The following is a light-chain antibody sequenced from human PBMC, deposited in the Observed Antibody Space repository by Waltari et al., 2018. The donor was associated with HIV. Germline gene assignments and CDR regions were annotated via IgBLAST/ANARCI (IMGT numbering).Light chain of an antibody. Sequence: QSALTQPPSVSGAPGQRVTISCTGTSSNIGTGSDVPWYHQLPGTAPKLLIYANTNRPSGVPDRFSGSKSGTSASLAITGLQAEDEADYYCQSYDSRLSGSVFGGGTKLTVL. CDR1: SSNIGTGSD. CDR3: QSYDSRLSGSV. V-gene: IGLV1-40*01. J-gene: IGLJ3*02. CDR2: ANT.